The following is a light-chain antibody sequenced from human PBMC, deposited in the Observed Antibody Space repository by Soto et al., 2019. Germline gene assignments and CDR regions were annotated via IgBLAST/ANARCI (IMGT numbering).Light chain of an antibody. Sequence: IQMTQSPSSVSASVGDRVTITCRASQGISSWLAWYQQKPGKAPKLLIYKASSLESGVPSRFSGSGSGTDFTLTINSLQPEDVATYYCQKYNSAPRTFGPGTKVDIK. J-gene: IGKJ1*01. CDR3: QKYNSAPRT. CDR1: QGISSW. V-gene: IGKV1-12*01. CDR2: KAS.